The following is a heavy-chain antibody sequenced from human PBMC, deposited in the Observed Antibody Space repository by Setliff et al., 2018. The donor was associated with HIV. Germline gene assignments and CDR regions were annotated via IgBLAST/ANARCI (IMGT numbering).Heavy chain of an antibody. D-gene: IGHD6-25*01. CDR2: ISRDFDGGAT. CDR1: GFAFSPAW. CDR3: TTDSHIGGTWHYFDK. V-gene: IGHV3-15*01. Sequence: GGSLRLSCAGSGFAFSPAWMTWVRQAPGKGLAWVGRISRDFDGGATDYAAPVKGRFTISRGDSHNTLYLQMNSLTTEDTAVYYCTTDSHIGGTWHYFDKWGQGALVTVSS. J-gene: IGHJ4*02.